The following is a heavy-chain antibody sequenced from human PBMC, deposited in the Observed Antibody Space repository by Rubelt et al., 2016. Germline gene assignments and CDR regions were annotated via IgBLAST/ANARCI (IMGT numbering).Heavy chain of an antibody. Sequence: QVQLVQSGAEVKKPGASVKVSCKASGYTFTSYYMPWVRQAPGQGLEWMGIFNPSGGSTSYAQKFQGRVTITADKSTSTAYMELSSLRSEDTAVYYCARDGYNDIWGFFDYWGQGTLVTVSS. V-gene: IGHV1-46*01. CDR2: FNPSGGST. CDR1: GYTFTSYY. CDR3: ARDGYNDIWGFFDY. D-gene: IGHD5-24*01. J-gene: IGHJ4*02.